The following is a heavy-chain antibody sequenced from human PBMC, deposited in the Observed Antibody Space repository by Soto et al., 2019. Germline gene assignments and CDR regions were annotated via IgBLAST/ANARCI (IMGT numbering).Heavy chain of an antibody. J-gene: IGHJ5*02. Sequence: SETLSLTCAVYGGSFSGYYWSWIRQPPGKGLEWIGEINHSGSTNYNPSLKSRVTISVDTSKNQFSLKLSSVTAADTAVYYCARGLQRFWSGYWVGYNWFDPWGQGTLVTVSS. D-gene: IGHD3-3*02. V-gene: IGHV4-34*01. CDR1: GGSFSGYY. CDR2: INHSGST. CDR3: ARGLQRFWSGYWVGYNWFDP.